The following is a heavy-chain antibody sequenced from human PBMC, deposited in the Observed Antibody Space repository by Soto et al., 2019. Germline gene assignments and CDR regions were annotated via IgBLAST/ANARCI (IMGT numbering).Heavy chain of an antibody. CDR1: GFTLSSFW. Sequence: PGGSLRLSCGASGFTLSSFWMYWVLQAPGKGLVWVSGINSDGSSTRYADSVKGRFTISRDNAKNTLYLQMNSLRVEDTAVYYCARDPRNLGLDPWGQGTLVTVSS. J-gene: IGHJ5*02. CDR3: ARDPRNLGLDP. D-gene: IGHD3-16*01. CDR2: INSDGSST. V-gene: IGHV3-74*01.